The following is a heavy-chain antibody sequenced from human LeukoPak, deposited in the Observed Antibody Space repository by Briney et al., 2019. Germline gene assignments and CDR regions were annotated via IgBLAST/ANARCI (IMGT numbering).Heavy chain of an antibody. Sequence: PGGSLRLSCAASGFTFSSFAMSWVRQAPGKGLEWVSAVSGSGASTYYADSVKGRFTISRDNSKNTLYLQMNSLRAEDTALYSCAKGGPLQWPRFDYWGQGTLVTVSS. CDR3: AKGGPLQWPRFDY. V-gene: IGHV3-23*01. D-gene: IGHD4-11*01. J-gene: IGHJ4*02. CDR2: VSGSGAST. CDR1: GFTFSSFA.